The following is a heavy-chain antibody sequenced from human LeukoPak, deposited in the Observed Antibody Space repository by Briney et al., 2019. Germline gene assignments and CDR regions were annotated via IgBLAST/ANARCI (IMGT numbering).Heavy chain of an antibody. Sequence: SENLSLTCAVSGASFSGYYWSWLRQAAGKGLDGIGDINHSGSTNYNPSLKSRVTTSTDTTKNQFSLKLTSVTAAYNAMYYCARAGVVAYHLYYYHMAFWGNGTTATVTS. J-gene: IGHJ6*03. CDR3: ARAGVVAYHLYYYHMAF. V-gene: IGHV4-34*01. CDR2: INHSGST. CDR1: GASFSGYY.